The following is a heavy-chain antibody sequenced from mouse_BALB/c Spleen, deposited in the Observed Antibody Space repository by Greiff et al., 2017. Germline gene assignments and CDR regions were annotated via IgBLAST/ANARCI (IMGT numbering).Heavy chain of an antibody. CDR1: GFNIKDTY. J-gene: IGHJ3*01. Sequence: VQLKESGAELVKPGASVKLSCTASGFNIKDTYMHWVKQRPEQGLEWIGRIDPANGNTEYDPKFQGKATITADTSSNTAYLQLSSLTSEDTAVYYCATGYGNYPLAYWGQGTLVTVSA. D-gene: IGHD2-1*01. CDR2: IDPANGNT. CDR3: ATGYGNYPLAY. V-gene: IGHV14-3*02.